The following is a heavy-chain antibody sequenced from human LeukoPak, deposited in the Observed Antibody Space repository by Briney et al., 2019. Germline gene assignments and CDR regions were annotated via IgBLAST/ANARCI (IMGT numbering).Heavy chain of an antibody. CDR3: ARELRLVESLGGGY. Sequence: SETLSLTCTVSGGSLSSSSYYWGWICQPPGKGLEWIGAIYYSGSTYYAPSLRSRVTMSVDPSKNQFSPKLSSVTAADTAVYYCARELRLVESLGGGYWGQGTLVTVPS. CDR2: IYYSGST. V-gene: IGHV4-39*01. CDR1: GGSLSSSSYY. J-gene: IGHJ4*02. D-gene: IGHD3-16*01.